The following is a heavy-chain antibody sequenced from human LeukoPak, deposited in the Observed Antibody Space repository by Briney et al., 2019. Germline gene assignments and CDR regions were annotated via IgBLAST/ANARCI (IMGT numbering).Heavy chain of an antibody. Sequence: ASVKVSCKASGGTFSSYAISWVRQAPGQGLEWMGGIIPIFGTANYAQKFQGRVTITADESTSTAYMELSSLRSEDTAVYYCAAAMYYYDSSGYYPVEGPFDYWGQGTLVTVSS. CDR3: AAAMYYYDSSGYYPVEGPFDY. CDR1: GGTFSSYA. D-gene: IGHD3-22*01. J-gene: IGHJ4*02. V-gene: IGHV1-69*13. CDR2: IIPIFGTA.